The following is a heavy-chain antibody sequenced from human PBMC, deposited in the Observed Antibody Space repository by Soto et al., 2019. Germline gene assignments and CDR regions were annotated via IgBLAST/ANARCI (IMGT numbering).Heavy chain of an antibody. CDR2: IWYDGSNK. J-gene: IGHJ6*02. D-gene: IGHD6-13*01. CDR1: GFTFSSYG. CDR3: ARDPGPEQHAPDPSRYYYYYGMDV. Sequence: GGSLRLSCAASGFTFSSYGMHWVRQAPGKGLEWVAVIWYDGSNKYYADSVKGRFTISRDNSKNTLYLQMNSLRAEDTAVYYCARDPGPEQHAPDPSRYYYYYGMDVWGQGTTVTVSS. V-gene: IGHV3-33*01.